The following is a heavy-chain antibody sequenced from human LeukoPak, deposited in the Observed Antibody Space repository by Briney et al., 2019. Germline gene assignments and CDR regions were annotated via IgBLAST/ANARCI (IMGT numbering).Heavy chain of an antibody. D-gene: IGHD3-10*01. Sequence: ASVKVSCKASGYTFINNWMHWVRQAPAQGLEWIGLINPTGTGTLYAQKFQGRVTMTRDMSTSTDYMELSSLRSEDTAVYYCARDNSVGDIAWWFDPWGQGTLVTVSS. CDR2: INPTGTGT. CDR3: ARDNSVGDIAWWFDP. V-gene: IGHV1-46*01. J-gene: IGHJ5*02. CDR1: GYTFINNW.